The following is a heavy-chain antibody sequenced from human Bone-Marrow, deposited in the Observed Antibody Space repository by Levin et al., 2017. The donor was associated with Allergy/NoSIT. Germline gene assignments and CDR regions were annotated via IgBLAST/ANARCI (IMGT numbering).Heavy chain of an antibody. D-gene: IGHD5-12*01. Sequence: SCAASGFRFDDSAMHWVRQAPGKGLEWVSGISWNSGSIYYADSVKGRFTISRDNAKNSLFLQMNSLRAEDTALYYCATGPGMAMIKGFIDYWGQGTLITVSS. CDR3: ATGPGMAMIKGFIDY. V-gene: IGHV3-9*01. CDR2: ISWNSGSI. J-gene: IGHJ4*02. CDR1: GFRFDDSA.